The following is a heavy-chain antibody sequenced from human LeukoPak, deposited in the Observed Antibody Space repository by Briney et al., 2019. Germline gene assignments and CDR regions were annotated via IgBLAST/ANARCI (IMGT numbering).Heavy chain of an antibody. CDR3: ARELAGGSFDY. J-gene: IGHJ4*02. CDR2: ISSSSSYI. V-gene: IGHV3-21*01. D-gene: IGHD7-27*01. Sequence: GGPLRLSCAASGFTFSSYSMNWVRQAPGKGLEWVSSISSSSSYIYYADSVKGRFTISRDNAKNSLYLQVNSLRAEDTAVYYCARELAGGSFDYWGQGTLVTVSS. CDR1: GFTFSSYS.